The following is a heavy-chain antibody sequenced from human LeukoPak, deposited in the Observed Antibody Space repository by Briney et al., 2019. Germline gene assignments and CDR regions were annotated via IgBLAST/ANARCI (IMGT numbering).Heavy chain of an antibody. CDR2: ISWNGGST. V-gene: IGHV3-43D*03. CDR3: AKDGVGVGAHVAYYYYGMDV. Sequence: GGSLRLSCAASGFTFDDYAMHWVRHAPGKGLEWVSLISWNGGSTYYADSVKGRFTISRDNSKNSLYLQMNSLRAEDTALYYCAKDGVGVGAHVAYYYYGMDVWGQGTTVTVSS. CDR1: GFTFDDYA. J-gene: IGHJ6*02. D-gene: IGHD1-26*01.